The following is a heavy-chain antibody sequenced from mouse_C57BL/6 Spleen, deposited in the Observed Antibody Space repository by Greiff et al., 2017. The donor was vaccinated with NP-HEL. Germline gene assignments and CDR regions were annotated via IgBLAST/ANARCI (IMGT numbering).Heavy chain of an antibody. CDR1: GYTFTGYY. CDR3: ARSYGDDDYAMDY. Sequence: QVQLQQSGAELVRPGASVKLSCKASGYTFTGYYITWVKQTPGQGLEWIATIYPGSGNTYYNEKFKGKSTLTAEKSSSPAYMQLSRLTSEDSAVYFCARSYGDDDYAMDYWGQGTSVTVSS. CDR2: IYPGSGNT. V-gene: IGHV1-76*01. D-gene: IGHD2-2*01. J-gene: IGHJ4*01.